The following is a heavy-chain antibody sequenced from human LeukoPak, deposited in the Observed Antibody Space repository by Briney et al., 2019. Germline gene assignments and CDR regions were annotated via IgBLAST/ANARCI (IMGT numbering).Heavy chain of an antibody. CDR1: EKTLSDLS. D-gene: IGHD6-19*01. Sequence: ASVKVSCKVSEKTLSDLSTHWVRQSAGKGLEWMGGFDPEEGETIYAQKFQGRVTMTEDTSSETAYMELSSLTSEDTAVYYCATSPRQWLIPILAFDSWGQGTLVTVSS. J-gene: IGHJ4*02. V-gene: IGHV1-24*01. CDR2: FDPEEGET. CDR3: ATSPRQWLIPILAFDS.